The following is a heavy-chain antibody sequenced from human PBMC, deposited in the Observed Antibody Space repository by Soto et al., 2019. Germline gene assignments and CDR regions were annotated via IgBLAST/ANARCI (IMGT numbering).Heavy chain of an antibody. J-gene: IGHJ6*02. D-gene: IGHD2-2*02. Sequence: GESLKISCKGSGYSFTSYWISWVRQMPGKGLEWMGRIDPSDSYTNYSPSFQGHVTISADKSISTAYLQWSSLKASDTAMYYCAIVPAAIRPHYYYYRMDVWGQGNTVTVSS. CDR1: GYSFTSYW. V-gene: IGHV5-10-1*01. CDR3: AIVPAAIRPHYYYYRMDV. CDR2: IDPSDSYT.